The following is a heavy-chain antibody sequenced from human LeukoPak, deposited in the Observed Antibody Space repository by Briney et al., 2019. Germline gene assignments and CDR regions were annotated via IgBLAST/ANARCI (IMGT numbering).Heavy chain of an antibody. D-gene: IGHD3-16*01. Sequence: GASVKVSCKASGYTFTNYDINWVRQAAGQGLEWMGWMNPNSGDTGYVEKFQGRVTMTRDTSMNTAYMELSSLRSEDTAVYYCTRSGFGGGVHFDYWGQGTPVTVFS. J-gene: IGHJ4*02. CDR2: MNPNSGDT. V-gene: IGHV1-8*01. CDR1: GYTFTNYD. CDR3: TRSGFGGGVHFDY.